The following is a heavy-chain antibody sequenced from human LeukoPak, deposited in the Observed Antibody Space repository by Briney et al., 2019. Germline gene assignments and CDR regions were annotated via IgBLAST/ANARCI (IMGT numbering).Heavy chain of an antibody. V-gene: IGHV3-30*02. J-gene: IGHJ5*02. CDR1: GFTFSSYG. CDR3: AKSSMPTIAALNWIDP. CDR2: IRYDGSNK. Sequence: GGSLRLSCAASGFTFSSYGMHWVRQAPGKGLEWVAFIRYDGSNKYYADSVKGRFTISRDNSKNTLYLQMNSLRAEDTAVYYCAKSSMPTIAALNWIDPWGQGTLVTVSS. D-gene: IGHD6-6*01.